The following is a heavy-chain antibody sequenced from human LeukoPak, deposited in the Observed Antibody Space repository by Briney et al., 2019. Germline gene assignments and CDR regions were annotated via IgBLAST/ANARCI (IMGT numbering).Heavy chain of an antibody. Sequence: PGGSLRLSCAASGFTLSSYAMSRVRQAPGKGLEWVSVISGSGGSTHYADSVKGRFTISRDDSKNTLFLQMNSLRADDTAIYYCAKGDYGDNPDAFDIWGQETMVSVSS. V-gene: IGHV3-23*01. CDR3: AKGDYGDNPDAFDI. D-gene: IGHD4-23*01. J-gene: IGHJ3*02. CDR1: GFTLSSYA. CDR2: ISGSGGST.